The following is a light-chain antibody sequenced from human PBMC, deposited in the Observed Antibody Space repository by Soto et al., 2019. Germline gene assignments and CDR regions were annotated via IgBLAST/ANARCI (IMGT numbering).Light chain of an antibody. CDR2: DAS. CDR3: QQYHSYPWT. J-gene: IGKJ1*01. V-gene: IGKV1-5*01. Sequence: DIQMTQSPSTLSASVGDRVTITCRASQSVRSWLAWYQQKPGRAPKFLIYDASSLESGVPSRFSGSGSGTEFTLTISNLQPDDFATYYCQQYHSYPWTFGQGTKVDIK. CDR1: QSVRSW.